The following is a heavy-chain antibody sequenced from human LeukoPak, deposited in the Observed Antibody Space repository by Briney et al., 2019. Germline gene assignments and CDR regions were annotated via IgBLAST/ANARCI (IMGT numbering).Heavy chain of an antibody. V-gene: IGHV4-39*07. Sequence: PSETLSLTCTVSGGSISSYYWGWIRQPPGKGLEWIGGIYYSGSTYYNPSLKSRVTISVDTSKNQFSLKLSSVTAADTAMYYCARDTGGCSCGSCLLNYYYYGMDVWGQGTTVSVSS. CDR3: ARDTGGCSCGSCLLNYYYYGMDV. CDR1: GGSISSYY. D-gene: IGHD2-15*01. CDR2: IYYSGST. J-gene: IGHJ6*02.